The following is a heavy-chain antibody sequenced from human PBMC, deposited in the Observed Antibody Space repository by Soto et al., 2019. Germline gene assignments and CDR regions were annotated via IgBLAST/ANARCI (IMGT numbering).Heavy chain of an antibody. J-gene: IGHJ6*02. CDR2: ISGSGGST. CDR3: ARDLITNNYGGGGMDV. V-gene: IGHV3-23*01. CDR1: GFTFSSYA. D-gene: IGHD4-17*01. Sequence: GGSLRLSCAASGFTFSSYAMSWVRQAPGKGLEWVSAISGSGGSTYYAVSVKSRVTINVDTSKNRFSLQLNSVTPEDTAVYYCARDLITNNYGGGGMDVWDQGTTVTVSS.